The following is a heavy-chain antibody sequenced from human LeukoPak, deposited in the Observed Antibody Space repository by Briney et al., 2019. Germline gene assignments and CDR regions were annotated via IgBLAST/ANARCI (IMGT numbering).Heavy chain of an antibody. CDR3: ASLPTASDAFDI. V-gene: IGHV6-1*01. CDR2: TYYRSKWYN. Sequence: SQTLSLTCAISGDGVSSNSAAWNWIRQSPSRGLEWLGRTYYRSKWYNDYAVSVKSRITINPDTSKNQFSLQLNSVTPEDTAVYYCASLPTASDAFDIWGQGTMVTVSS. CDR1: GDGVSSNSAA. D-gene: IGHD2-21*02. J-gene: IGHJ3*02.